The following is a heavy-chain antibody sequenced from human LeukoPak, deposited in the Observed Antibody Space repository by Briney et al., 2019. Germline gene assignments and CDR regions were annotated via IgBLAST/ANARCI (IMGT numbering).Heavy chain of an antibody. CDR1: GFTVSSNY. CDR2: IYSGGST. J-gene: IGHJ4*02. V-gene: IGHV3-66*01. Sequence: GGSLRLSCAASGFTVSSNYMSWVRQAPGKGLEWVSLIYSGGSTYYADSVKGRFTISRDDSKNMVFLQMNSLRAEDTAVYYCARDPGGVTMVREGGQGPLVTVSS. D-gene: IGHD3-10*01. CDR3: ARDPGGVTMVRE.